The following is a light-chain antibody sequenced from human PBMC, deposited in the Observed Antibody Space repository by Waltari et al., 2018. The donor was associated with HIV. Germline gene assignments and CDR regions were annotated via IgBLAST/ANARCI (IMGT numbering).Light chain of an antibody. J-gene: IGLJ3*02. CDR1: SSNIGSNY. CDR2: RNN. Sequence: QSVLTQPPSASGPPGQRVTISCSGSSSNIGSNYVYWYQQLPGTAPKLLIYRNNQRPSGVPDRFSGSKSGISGSLAISGLRSDDEADYYCAAWDDTRVVFGGGTKLTVL. V-gene: IGLV1-47*01. CDR3: AAWDDTRVV.